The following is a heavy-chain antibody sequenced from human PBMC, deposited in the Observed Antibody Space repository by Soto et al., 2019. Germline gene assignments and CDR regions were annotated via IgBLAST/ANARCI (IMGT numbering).Heavy chain of an antibody. Sequence: MQLVESGGGLIEPGRSLRLSCAASGFTFDDYAIHWVRQAPGKGLEWVSGISWNSAAIDYAVSVKGRFTIVRDNAMNSLYLQMNHLRPEYTAFYYCAKDRGSSSWDPIFDFWGQGILVTVSS. D-gene: IGHD6-13*01. V-gene: IGHV3-9*01. CDR3: AKDRGSSSWDPIFDF. CDR2: ISWNSAAI. J-gene: IGHJ4*02. CDR1: GFTFDDYA.